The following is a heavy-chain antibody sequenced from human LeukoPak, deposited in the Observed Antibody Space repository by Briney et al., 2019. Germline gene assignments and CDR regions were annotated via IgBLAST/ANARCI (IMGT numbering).Heavy chain of an antibody. CDR1: GGSISSGGYY. J-gene: IGHJ4*02. D-gene: IGHD6-13*01. CDR2: IYHSGST. CDR3: ARDRWQLVLDY. V-gene: IGHV4-30-2*01. Sequence: SETLSLTCTVSGGSISSGGYYWSWIRQPPGKGLEWIGYIYHSGSTYYNPSLKSRVPISVDRSKNQFSLKLSSVTAADTAVYYCARDRWQLVLDYWGQGTLVTVSS.